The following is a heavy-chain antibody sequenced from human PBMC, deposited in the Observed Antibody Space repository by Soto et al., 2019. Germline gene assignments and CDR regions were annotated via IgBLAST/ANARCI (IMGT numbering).Heavy chain of an antibody. J-gene: IGHJ4*02. V-gene: IGHV1-18*01. D-gene: IGHD3-10*01. Sequence: QVQLVQSGAEVKKPGAPVKVSCKALGSTFTSYGISGVRQAPGKGLEWMGWISAYNGNTNYAQKLQGRVTMTTDTSTSTAYMELRSLRSDDTAVYYCARGVYGSGSYWPFFDYWGQGTLVTVSS. CDR3: ARGVYGSGSYWPFFDY. CDR2: ISAYNGNT. CDR1: GSTFTSYG.